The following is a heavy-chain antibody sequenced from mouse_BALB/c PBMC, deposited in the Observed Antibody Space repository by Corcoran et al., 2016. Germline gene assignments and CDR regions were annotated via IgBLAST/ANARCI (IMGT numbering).Heavy chain of an antibody. J-gene: IGHJ4*01. CDR3: ARAPLAYSTMDY. CDR2: INTYTGEP. CDR1: VYTFTNYG. Sequence: QSQLVQAGAALKKPGETAKISCKAAVYTFTNYGKKWVMQSPGKGLKWMGWINTYTGEPTYADDFKGRFAFSFETAASTAYLQINNLNNEDMATYFCARAPLAYSTMDYFGQGTSVTVS. V-gene: IGHV9-1*02. D-gene: IGHD1-1*01.